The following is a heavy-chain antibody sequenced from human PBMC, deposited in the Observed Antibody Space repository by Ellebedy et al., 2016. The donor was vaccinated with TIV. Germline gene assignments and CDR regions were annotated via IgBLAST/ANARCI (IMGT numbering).Heavy chain of an antibody. CDR3: AREGRYYFDY. Sequence: GESLKISCVASGFTFSSYEMNWVRQAPGKGLEWVSYITSSSNTIYYADSVKGRFTISRDNAKKSLYLQMNSLRAEDTAVYYCAREGRYYFDYWGQGALVTVSS. CDR1: GFTFSSYE. V-gene: IGHV3-48*03. D-gene: IGHD3-10*01. CDR2: ITSSSNTI. J-gene: IGHJ4*02.